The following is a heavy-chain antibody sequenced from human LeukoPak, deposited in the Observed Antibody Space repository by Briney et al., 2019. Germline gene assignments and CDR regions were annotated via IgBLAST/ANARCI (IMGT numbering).Heavy chain of an antibody. D-gene: IGHD3-10*01. Sequence: SETLSLTCTVSGYSISSGYYWGWIRQPAGKGLEYLGRISSTGSTNYNPSLRSRVTISADTSKNHFSLKLTSVTAADTAVYYCARDQTYSGSGIYTYFDYWGQGILVTVSS. CDR2: ISSTGST. V-gene: IGHV4-38-2*02. CDR3: ARDQTYSGSGIYTYFDY. CDR1: GYSISSGYY. J-gene: IGHJ4*02.